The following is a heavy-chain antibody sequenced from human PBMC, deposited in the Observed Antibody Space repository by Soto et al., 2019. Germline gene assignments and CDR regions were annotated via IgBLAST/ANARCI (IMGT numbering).Heavy chain of an antibody. V-gene: IGHV3-66*01. CDR2: IYSGGTT. CDR3: AARNIVAPY. J-gene: IGHJ4*02. CDR1: LFTVSSNY. Sequence: EVQLVESGGGLVQPGESLRLSCASALFTVSSNYMSWVRQAPGKGLEWVSLIYSGGTTDYADSVKGRFTISRDNSKNTLYLQMNSLRAEDTAVYYCAARNIVAPYWGQGTLVTVSS. D-gene: IGHD5-12*01.